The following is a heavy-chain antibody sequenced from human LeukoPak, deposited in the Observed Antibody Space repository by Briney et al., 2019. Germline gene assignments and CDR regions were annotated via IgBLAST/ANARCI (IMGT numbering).Heavy chain of an antibody. CDR3: AKDRGNWNDVADP. D-gene: IGHD1-1*01. CDR1: GFTFSSYG. V-gene: IGHV3-30*02. J-gene: IGHJ5*02. CDR2: IRYDGSNK. Sequence: GGSLRLSCAASGFTFSSYGMHWVRQAPGKGLEWVAFIRYDGSNKYYADSEKGRFTISRDNSKNTLYLQMNSLRAEDTAVYYCAKDRGNWNDVADPWGQGTLVTVSS.